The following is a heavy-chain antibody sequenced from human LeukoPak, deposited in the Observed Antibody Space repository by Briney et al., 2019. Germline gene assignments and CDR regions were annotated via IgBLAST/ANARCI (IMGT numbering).Heavy chain of an antibody. Sequence: GGALKLSCAASGLTFSGSAMHWVRQASGKGLEWVGRIRSKANSYATACAASVKGRFTISRDDSKNTAYLQMNSLKTEDTAVYYCTRRNPVQATDYWGQGTPVTASS. V-gene: IGHV3-73*01. CDR3: TRRNPVQATDY. D-gene: IGHD1-1*01. CDR2: IRSKANSYAT. CDR1: GLTFSGSA. J-gene: IGHJ4*02.